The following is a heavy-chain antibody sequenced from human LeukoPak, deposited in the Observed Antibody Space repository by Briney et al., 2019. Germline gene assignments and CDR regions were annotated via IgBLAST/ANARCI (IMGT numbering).Heavy chain of an antibody. CDR3: ARDLSPDIVVVPAAIPDYYYYMDV. D-gene: IGHD2-2*02. J-gene: IGHJ6*03. V-gene: IGHV1-2*02. Sequence: GASVKVSCKASGYTFTGYYVHWVGQAPGQGLEWMGWINPNSGGTNYAQKFQGRVNMTRDTSISTAYMELSRLRSDDTAVYYCARDLSPDIVVVPAAIPDYYYYMDVWGKGTTVTVSS. CDR1: GYTFTGYY. CDR2: INPNSGGT.